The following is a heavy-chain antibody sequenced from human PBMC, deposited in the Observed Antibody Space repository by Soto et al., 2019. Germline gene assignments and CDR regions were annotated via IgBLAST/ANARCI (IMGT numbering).Heavy chain of an antibody. CDR1: GFTFSSYG. V-gene: IGHV3-30*18. Sequence: QVQLVESGGGVVQPGRSLRLSCAASGFTFSSYGMHWVRQAPGKGLEWVAVISYDGSNKYYEDSVKGRFTISRDNSKNTLYLQMNSLRAEDTAVYYCAKAITKKSTYDYWGQGTLVTVSS. CDR2: ISYDGSNK. CDR3: AKAITKKSTYDY. J-gene: IGHJ4*02. D-gene: IGHD1-1*01.